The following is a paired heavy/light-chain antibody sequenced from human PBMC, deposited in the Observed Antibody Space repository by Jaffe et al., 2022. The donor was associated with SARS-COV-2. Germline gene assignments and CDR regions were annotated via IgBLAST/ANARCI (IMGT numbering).Light chain of an antibody. CDR3: QQYGSSPPT. J-gene: IGKJ1*01. CDR1: QSVSSSY. Sequence: EIVLTQSPGTLSLSPGERATLSCRASQSVSSSYLAWYQQKPGQAPRLLMYGASSRATGIPDRFSGSGSGTDFTLTISRLEPEDFAVYICQQYGSSPPTFGQGTKVEIK. V-gene: IGKV3-20*01. CDR2: GAS.
Heavy chain of an antibody. Sequence: QVQLVQSGAEVKKPGASVKVSCKPSGYTFTGYYLHWVRQAPGQGLEWLGWINPNSGATKYAQKFQGWVTMTSDTSITTAYMELTRLTSDDTAVYFCARGGFEAYNWNYLSLSDWYFDLWGRGTLVTVSS. J-gene: IGHJ2*01. CDR3: ARGGFEAYNWNYLSLSDWYFDL. V-gene: IGHV1-2*04. CDR2: INPNSGAT. D-gene: IGHD1-7*01. CDR1: GYTFTGYY.